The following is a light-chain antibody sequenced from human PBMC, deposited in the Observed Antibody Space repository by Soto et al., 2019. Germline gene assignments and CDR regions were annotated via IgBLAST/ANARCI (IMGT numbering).Light chain of an antibody. CDR2: DVT. J-gene: IGLJ1*01. CDR3: SSYTSTSTLYV. CDR1: SSDVGNYNY. V-gene: IGLV2-14*01. Sequence: QSVLTQPASVSGSPEQSITISCTGTSSDVGNYNYVSWYQQHPGKAPKLMIYDVTNRPSGVSNRFSGSKSGNTASLTISGLQTEDEADYYCSSYTSTSTLYVFGTGTKLTVL.